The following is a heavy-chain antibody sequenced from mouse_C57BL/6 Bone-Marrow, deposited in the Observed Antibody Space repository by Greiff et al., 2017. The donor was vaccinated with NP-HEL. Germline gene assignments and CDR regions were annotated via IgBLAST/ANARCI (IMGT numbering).Heavy chain of an antibody. V-gene: IGHV5-6*02. CDR1: GFTFSSYG. Sequence: EVKLVESGGDLVKPGGSLKLSCAASGFTFSSYGMSWVRQTPDKRLEWVATISSGGSYTYYPDSVKGRFTISRDNTKNTLYLQMSSLKSEDTAMYYCARPYAGYPDYWGQGTTLTVSS. J-gene: IGHJ2*01. D-gene: IGHD2-3*01. CDR3: ARPYAGYPDY. CDR2: ISSGGSYT.